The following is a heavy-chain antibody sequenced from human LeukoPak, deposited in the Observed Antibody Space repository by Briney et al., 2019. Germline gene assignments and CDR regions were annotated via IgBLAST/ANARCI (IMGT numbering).Heavy chain of an antibody. CDR2: VTGSGSTT. CDR1: GFTFSAYD. CDR3: AKRCTYVDV. Sequence: GGSLRLSCAASGFTFSAYDMSWVRQGPGKGLEWVSCVTGSGSTTYYADSVKGRFTISRDNSKNRLYLHMNSLRAEDTAVYYRAKRCTYVDVWGQGTTVTVSS. V-gene: IGHV3-23*01. D-gene: IGHD4-17*01. J-gene: IGHJ6*02.